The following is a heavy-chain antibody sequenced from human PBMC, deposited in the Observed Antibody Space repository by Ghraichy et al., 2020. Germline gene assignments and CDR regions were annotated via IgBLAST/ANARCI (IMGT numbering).Heavy chain of an antibody. CDR3: ARGQKRLPRTSYGDALDY. CDR1: GGSFSGYY. CDR2: INHSGST. V-gene: IGHV4-34*01. J-gene: IGHJ4*02. Sequence: GSLSLTCAVYGGSFSGYYWSWIRQPPGKGLEWIGEINHSGSTNYNPSLKSRVTISVDTSKNQFSLKLSSVTAADTAVYYCARGQKRLPRTSYGDALDYWGQGTLVTVSS. D-gene: IGHD4-17*01.